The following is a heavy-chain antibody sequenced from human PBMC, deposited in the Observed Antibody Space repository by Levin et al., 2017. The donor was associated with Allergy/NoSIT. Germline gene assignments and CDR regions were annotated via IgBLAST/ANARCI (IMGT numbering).Heavy chain of an antibody. CDR1: GFTFSIYG. CDR2: ISYDGSNK. Sequence: GGSLRLSCAASGFTFSIYGMHWVRQAPGKGLEWVAVISYDGSNKHYADSVKGRFTISRDNSKNTLYLQMNSLRAEDTAVYYCAPPPAVTLSHYFDYWGQGTLVTVSS. V-gene: IGHV3-30*03. CDR3: APPPAVTLSHYFDY. J-gene: IGHJ4*02. D-gene: IGHD4-23*01.